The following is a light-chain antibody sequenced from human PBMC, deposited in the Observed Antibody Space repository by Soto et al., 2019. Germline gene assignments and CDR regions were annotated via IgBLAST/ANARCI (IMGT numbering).Light chain of an antibody. Sequence: VVTQFPDSLTVSLGERAAIDCKSSHSLLYNSSHYLAWYQQKPGQPPKLLIYWSSTRESGVPARFSGSGSGTNFTLPISGLQAEDAAVYYCQQYYTTPYTFGQGTKLAI. CDR3: QQYYTTPYT. CDR1: HSLLYNSSHY. CDR2: WSS. V-gene: IGKV4-1*01. J-gene: IGKJ2*01.